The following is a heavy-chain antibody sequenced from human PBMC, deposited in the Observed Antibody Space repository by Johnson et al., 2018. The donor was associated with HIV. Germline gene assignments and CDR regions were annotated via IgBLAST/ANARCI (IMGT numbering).Heavy chain of an antibody. CDR1: GFTFSSYW. J-gene: IGHJ3*02. D-gene: IGHD3-10*01. V-gene: IGHV3-66*01. Sequence: VQLVESGGGLVQPGGSLRLSCAASGFTFSSYWMSWVRQAPGKGLEWVSVIDTAGSTYDADSVKGRFTISRDNSKNTLYLQMNSLRAEDTAVYYCATELLRTEHDAFDIWGQGTMVTVSS. CDR3: ATELLRTEHDAFDI. CDR2: IDTAGST.